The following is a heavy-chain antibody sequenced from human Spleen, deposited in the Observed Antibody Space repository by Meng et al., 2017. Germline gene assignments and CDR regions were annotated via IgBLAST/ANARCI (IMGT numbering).Heavy chain of an antibody. Sequence: ASVKVSCKASGYTFTSYAMHWVRQAPGQRLEWMGWINAANGNTKYSQKFQGRVTITRDTSASTAYMELSSLRSDDTAVYYCARDNYSGSFYYFDHWGQGTLVTVSS. CDR2: INAANGNT. CDR1: GYTFTSYA. D-gene: IGHD1-26*01. J-gene: IGHJ4*02. CDR3: ARDNYSGSFYYFDH. V-gene: IGHV1-3*01.